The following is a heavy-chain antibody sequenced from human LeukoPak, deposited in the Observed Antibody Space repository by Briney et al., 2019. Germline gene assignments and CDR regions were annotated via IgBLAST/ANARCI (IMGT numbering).Heavy chain of an antibody. CDR3: ASDIVATSGDF. D-gene: IGHD5-12*01. Sequence: GGSLRLSCAASGFTFSDYYMSWIRQAPGKGLEWVAYITSSGDDIYYADSVKGRFTISRDNAKNALFLRMSSLRVEDTATYYCASDIVATSGDFWGEGTLVSVSS. CDR1: GFTFSDYY. CDR2: ITSSGDDI. V-gene: IGHV3-11*01. J-gene: IGHJ4*02.